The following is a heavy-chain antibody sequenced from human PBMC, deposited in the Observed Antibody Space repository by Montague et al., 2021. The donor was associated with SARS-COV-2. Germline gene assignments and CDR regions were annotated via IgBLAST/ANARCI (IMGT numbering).Heavy chain of an antibody. Sequence: SLRLSCAASRLPFNGYAMHWVRQAPVRGLEWLTFISHDESNHRYADSVKGRFTISRDNSKNTLYLQMDSLRPEDTAVYYCAREGYRSGSFYIDYWGQGTLVTVSS. J-gene: IGHJ4*01. CDR3: AREGYRSGSFYIDY. CDR1: RLPFNGYA. V-gene: IGHV3-30*04. D-gene: IGHD1-26*01. CDR2: ISHDESNH.